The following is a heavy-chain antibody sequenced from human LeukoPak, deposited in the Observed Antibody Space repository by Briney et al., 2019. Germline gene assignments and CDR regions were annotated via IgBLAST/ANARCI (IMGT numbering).Heavy chain of an antibody. CDR1: GFTFSSYS. D-gene: IGHD3-22*01. V-gene: IGHV3-21*01. Sequence: GGSLRLSCAASGFTFSSYSMNWVRQAPGKGLEWVSSISSSSSYIYYADSVKGRFTISGDNAKNSLYLQMNSLRAEDTAVYYCARDMYYYDSSGYYYLDYWGQGTLVTVSS. CDR3: ARDMYYYDSSGYYYLDY. CDR2: ISSSSSYI. J-gene: IGHJ4*02.